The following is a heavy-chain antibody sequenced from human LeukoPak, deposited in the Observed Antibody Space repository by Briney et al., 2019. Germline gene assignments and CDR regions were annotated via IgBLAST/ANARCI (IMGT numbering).Heavy chain of an antibody. V-gene: IGHV3-48*01. J-gene: IGHJ4*02. CDR1: GLTFSSYS. D-gene: IGHD2-2*01. CDR3: ARHFCSSTSCSN. Sequence: PGGSLRLSCAASGLTFSSYSMNWVRQAPGKGLEWVSYISSSSTIYYADSVKGRFTISRDNAENSLYLQMNSLRAEDAAVYYCARHFCSSTSCSNWGQGTLVTVSS. CDR2: ISSSSTI.